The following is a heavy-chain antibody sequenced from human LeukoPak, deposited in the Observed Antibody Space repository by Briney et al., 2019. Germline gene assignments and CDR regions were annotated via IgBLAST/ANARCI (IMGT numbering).Heavy chain of an antibody. J-gene: IGHJ4*02. CDR3: ARRGDRFDY. V-gene: IGHV4-59*08. CDR1: GGSISSYY. CDR2: IYYSGST. Sequence: PSETLSLTCTVSGGSISSYYWSWIRQPPGKGLEWIGYIYYSGSTNYNPSLKSRVTISVDTSKNQFSLKLNSVTAADTAVYYCARRGDRFDYWGQGTLVTVSS. D-gene: IGHD2-21*02.